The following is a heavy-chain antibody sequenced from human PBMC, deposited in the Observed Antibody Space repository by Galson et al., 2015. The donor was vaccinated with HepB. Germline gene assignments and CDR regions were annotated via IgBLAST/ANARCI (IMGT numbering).Heavy chain of an antibody. D-gene: IGHD1-26*01. V-gene: IGHV3-21*01. CDR3: VRDSVWGEDPPNFDN. J-gene: IGHJ4*02. CDR2: IHGSSRYI. CDR1: GFTFGSYT. Sequence: SLRLSCAASGFTFGSYTMSWVRQAPGRGLEWVSSIHGSSRYIYYADSLRGRFAISRDNANNSLFLRLNRLEAEDTAVYFCVRDSVWGEDPPNFDNWGQGTLVAVSS.